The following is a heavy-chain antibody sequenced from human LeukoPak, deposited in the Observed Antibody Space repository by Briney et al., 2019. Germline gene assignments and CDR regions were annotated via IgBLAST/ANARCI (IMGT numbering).Heavy chain of an antibody. V-gene: IGHV3-21*01. Sequence: GGSLRLSCAASGFTLSSYGLNWVRQAPGKGLEWVSSIGTTSSYIYYADSVKGRFTISRDNAKNSLYLQMNSLRAEDTAVYYCARSVLAVAGPYYFDYWGQGTLVTVSS. CDR2: IGTTSSYI. J-gene: IGHJ4*02. CDR3: ARSVLAVAGPYYFDY. CDR1: GFTLSSYG. D-gene: IGHD6-19*01.